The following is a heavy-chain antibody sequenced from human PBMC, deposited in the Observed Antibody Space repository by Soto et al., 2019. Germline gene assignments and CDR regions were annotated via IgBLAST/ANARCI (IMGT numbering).Heavy chain of an antibody. J-gene: IGHJ4*02. CDR3: ASGPAPMLSPNFDY. Sequence: ASETLSLTCAVHGDSFGGYCWTWIRQPPGKGLEWIAEITEGGTTNYSPSLKSRVSIAVDASKRQFSLTLTSVTAADTAMYFCASGPAPMLSPNFDYWSQGSLVSVSS. CDR2: ITEGGTT. V-gene: IGHV4-34*01. CDR1: GDSFGGYC. D-gene: IGHD2-8*01.